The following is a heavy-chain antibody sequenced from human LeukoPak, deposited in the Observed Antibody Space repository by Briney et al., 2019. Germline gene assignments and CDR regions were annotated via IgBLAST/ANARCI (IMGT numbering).Heavy chain of an antibody. CDR2: ITSGSNI. CDR3: ARSANPGVHDFDP. Sequence: GGSLRLSCEASGFTLSSYAMARGCHALGEGLWWLSYITSGSNINYADSVKGRFTISRDNAKNSLYLQMNSLRDEDTAVYYCARSANPGVHDFDPWGQGTLVTVSS. D-gene: IGHD6-6*01. J-gene: IGHJ5*02. CDR1: GFTLSSYA. V-gene: IGHV3-48*02.